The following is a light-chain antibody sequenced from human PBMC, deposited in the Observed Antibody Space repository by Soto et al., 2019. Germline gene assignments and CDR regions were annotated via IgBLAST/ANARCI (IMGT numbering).Light chain of an antibody. J-gene: IGKJ1*01. CDR2: KAS. Sequence: DIQLTHSPSTLSASIGDRVTITCQASQSIGSWLAWYQQRPGKAPNVLIYKASNLERGVPSRFSGSGSETEFTLTISSLQPEDFATYYCQQYSTFPWTFGQGTKVEL. CDR1: QSIGSW. CDR3: QQYSTFPWT. V-gene: IGKV1-5*03.